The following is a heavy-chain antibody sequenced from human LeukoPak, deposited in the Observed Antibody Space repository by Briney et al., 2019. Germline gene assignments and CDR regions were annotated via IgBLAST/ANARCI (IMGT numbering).Heavy chain of an antibody. CDR2: ISSSSSYI. CDR3: ARRPNMPVGGFDY. CDR1: GFTFSSCS. D-gene: IGHD2-2*01. V-gene: IGHV3-21*01. Sequence: PGGSLRLSCAASGFTFSSCSMNWVRQAPGKGPEWVSSISSSSSYIYYADSVKGRFTISRDNAKNSLYLQMNSLRAEDTAVYYCARRPNMPVGGFDYWGQGTLVTVSS. J-gene: IGHJ4*02.